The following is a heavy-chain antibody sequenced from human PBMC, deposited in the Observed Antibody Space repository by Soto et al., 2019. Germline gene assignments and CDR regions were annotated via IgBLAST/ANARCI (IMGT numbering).Heavy chain of an antibody. D-gene: IGHD3-3*01. CDR3: ARAYDFWSGYPNARWDY. V-gene: IGHV1-69*13. Sequence: GASVKVFCKASGGTFSSYAISWVRQAPGQGLEWMGGIIPIFGTANYAQKFQGRVTITADESTSTAYMELSSLRSEDTAAYYCARAYDFWSGYPNARWDYWGQGTLVTVSS. J-gene: IGHJ4*02. CDR1: GGTFSSYA. CDR2: IIPIFGTA.